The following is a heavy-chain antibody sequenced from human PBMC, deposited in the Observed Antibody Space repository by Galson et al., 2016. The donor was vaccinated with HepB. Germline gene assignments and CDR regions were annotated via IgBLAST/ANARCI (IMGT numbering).Heavy chain of an antibody. Sequence: SETLSLTCTVSGGSISSSSYYWGWIRQPPGKGLEWIGTIYYSGSTYYNPSLKSRVTISVDTSKNQFSLKLSSVTAADTAVYYCARHGAVGASYFDYWGQGTLVTVSS. CDR1: GGSISSSSYY. CDR2: IYYSGST. V-gene: IGHV4-39*01. J-gene: IGHJ4*02. CDR3: ARHGAVGASYFDY. D-gene: IGHD1-26*01.